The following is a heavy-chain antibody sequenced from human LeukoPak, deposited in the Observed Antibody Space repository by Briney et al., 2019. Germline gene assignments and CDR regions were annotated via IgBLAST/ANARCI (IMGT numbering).Heavy chain of an antibody. CDR3: ARGGGYSSSWYWGRWFDP. CDR1: GGSFSGYY. CDR2: VNHSGST. J-gene: IGHJ5*02. Sequence: SETLSRTCAVYGGSFSGYYWSWIRQPPGKGLEWIGEVNHSGSTNYNPSLKSRVTISVDTSKNQFSLKLSSVTAADTAVYYCARGGGYSSSWYWGRWFDPWGQGTLVTVSS. V-gene: IGHV4-34*01. D-gene: IGHD6-13*01.